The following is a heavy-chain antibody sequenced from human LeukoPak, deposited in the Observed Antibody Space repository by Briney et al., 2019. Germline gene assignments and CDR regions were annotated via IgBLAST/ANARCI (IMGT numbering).Heavy chain of an antibody. J-gene: IGHJ5*02. CDR1: GFTFSSYG. D-gene: IGHD2-15*01. CDR3: ARGVVVVVAATEDNWFDP. Sequence: GSLRLSCAASGFTFSSYGMHWVRQAPGKGLEWVAVIWYDGSNKYYADSVKGRFTISRDNSKNTLYLQMNSLRAEDTAVYYCARGVVVVVAATEDNWFDPWGQGTLVTVSS. V-gene: IGHV3-33*08. CDR2: IWYDGSNK.